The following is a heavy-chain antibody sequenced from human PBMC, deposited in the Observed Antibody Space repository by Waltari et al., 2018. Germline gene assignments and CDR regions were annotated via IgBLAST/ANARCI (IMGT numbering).Heavy chain of an antibody. CDR1: GFTFSSYD. D-gene: IGHD6-19*01. Sequence: EVKLLESGGGLVQRGGSLRRSGAASGFTFSSYDMSWVRQAQGKGLGWVLAISGSGGRTYYADSVKGRFPISRDNSKNTLYLQMNSLRAEDTAVYYCAKDEAGTPRGWGQGTLVTVSS. J-gene: IGHJ4*02. V-gene: IGHV3-23*01. CDR3: AKDEAGTPRG. CDR2: ISGSGGRT.